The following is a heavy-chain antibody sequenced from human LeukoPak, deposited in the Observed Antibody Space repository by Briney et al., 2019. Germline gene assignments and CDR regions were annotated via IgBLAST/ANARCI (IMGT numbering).Heavy chain of an antibody. CDR2: ISGNGGST. CDR3: AITGRDGYNWEY. V-gene: IGHV3-23*01. Sequence: GGSLRLSCAASGFTFSSCAMSWVRQAPGKGLEWVSAISGNGGSTYYTDSVKGRFTISRDNSRNTLYLQMNSLRAEDTAVYYCAITGRDGYNWEYWGQGTLVTVSS. D-gene: IGHD5-24*01. CDR1: GFTFSSCA. J-gene: IGHJ4*02.